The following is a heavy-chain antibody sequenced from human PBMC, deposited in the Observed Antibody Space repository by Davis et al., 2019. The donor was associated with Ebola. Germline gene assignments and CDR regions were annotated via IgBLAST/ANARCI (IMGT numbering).Heavy chain of an antibody. Sequence: GESLKISYAASGFTFSDHYMDWVRQAPGKGLEWVSYISSSGSTIYYADSVKGRFTISRDNAKNSLYLQMNSLRAEDTAVYYCARGSQELLVNWFDPWGQGTLVTVSS. J-gene: IGHJ5*02. CDR3: ARGSQELLVNWFDP. CDR1: GFTFSDHY. CDR2: ISSSGSTI. D-gene: IGHD1-26*01. V-gene: IGHV3-11*04.